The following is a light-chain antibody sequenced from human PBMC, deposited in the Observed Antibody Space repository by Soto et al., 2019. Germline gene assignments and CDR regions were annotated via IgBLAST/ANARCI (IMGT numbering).Light chain of an antibody. CDR2: DVS. V-gene: IGLV2-14*01. Sequence: QSALTQPASVSGSPGQSITISCTGTSSDVGGYKYVSWYQQHPGKAPKLMIYDVSNRPSGVSNRFSGSKSGNTASLTISGLQGEDEADYYCSSYTSSSTLVVLGGGTKLTVL. J-gene: IGLJ2*01. CDR3: SSYTSSSTLVV. CDR1: SSDVGGYKY.